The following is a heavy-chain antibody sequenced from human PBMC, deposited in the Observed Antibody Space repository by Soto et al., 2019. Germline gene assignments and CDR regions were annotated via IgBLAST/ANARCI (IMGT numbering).Heavy chain of an antibody. D-gene: IGHD6-6*01. CDR1: GFTFSSYA. V-gene: IGHV3-23*01. CDR3: AKDPPPIPSYSSSSEGNY. Sequence: GGSLRLSCAASGFTFSSYAMSWVRQAPGKGLEWVSAISGSGGSTYYADSVKSRFTISRDNSKNTLYLQMNSLRAEDTAVYYCAKDPPPIPSYSSSSEGNYWGQGTLVTVSS. J-gene: IGHJ4*02. CDR2: ISGSGGST.